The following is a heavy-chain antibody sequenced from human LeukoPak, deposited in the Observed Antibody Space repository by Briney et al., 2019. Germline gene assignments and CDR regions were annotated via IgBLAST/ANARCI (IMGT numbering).Heavy chain of an antibody. Sequence: GGSLRLSCAASGFTFSSYAMSWVRQAPGKGLEWVSAISGSGGSTYFADSVKGRFTISRDNSKNTLYLQMNSLRAEDTAVYYCAKLVGATIGSDYWGQGTLVTVSS. CDR2: ISGSGGST. CDR1: GFTFSSYA. CDR3: AKLVGATIGSDY. J-gene: IGHJ4*02. V-gene: IGHV3-23*01. D-gene: IGHD1-26*01.